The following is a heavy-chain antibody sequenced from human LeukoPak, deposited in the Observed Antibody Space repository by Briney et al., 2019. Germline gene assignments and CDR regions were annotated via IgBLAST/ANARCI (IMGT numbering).Heavy chain of an antibody. Sequence: SETLSLTCTVSGGSISSSSYYWSWIRQPPGEGLEWIVEIVHSGNTYYNPSLKSRVTISVDKSKNQFSLKVSSVTAADTAVYYCARAYSSWIDYWGQGTLVTVSS. J-gene: IGHJ4*02. D-gene: IGHD6-6*01. CDR2: IVHSGNT. CDR1: GGSISSSSYY. V-gene: IGHV4-39*07. CDR3: ARAYSSWIDY.